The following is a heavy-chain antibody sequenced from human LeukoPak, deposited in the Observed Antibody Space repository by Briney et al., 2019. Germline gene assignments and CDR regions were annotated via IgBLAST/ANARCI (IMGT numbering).Heavy chain of an antibody. CDR2: IYYSGHT. D-gene: IGHD6-13*01. J-gene: IGHJ4*02. CDR3: ARLGYSVSWTDC. Sequence: SETLSLTCAVSGGSISSSSHYWGWIRQPPGKRLEWIGSIYYSGHTYYNPSLKSRVTISVDTSKNQFSLRLSSVTAADMAVYFCARLGYSVSWTDCWGQGTLVTVPS. CDR1: GGSISSSSHY. V-gene: IGHV4-39*01.